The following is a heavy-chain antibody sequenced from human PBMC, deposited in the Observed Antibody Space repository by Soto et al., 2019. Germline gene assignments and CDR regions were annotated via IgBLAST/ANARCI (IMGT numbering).Heavy chain of an antibody. CDR2: INAGNGNT. CDR3: ARDGYYYDSSGYYWFDP. D-gene: IGHD3-22*01. Sequence: ASVKVSCKASGYTFTSYAMHWVRQAPGQRLEWMGWINAGNGNTKYSQKSQGRVTITRDTSASTAYMELSSLRSEDTAVYYCARDGYYYDSSGYYWFDPWGQGTLVTVSS. CDR1: GYTFTSYA. J-gene: IGHJ5*02. V-gene: IGHV1-3*01.